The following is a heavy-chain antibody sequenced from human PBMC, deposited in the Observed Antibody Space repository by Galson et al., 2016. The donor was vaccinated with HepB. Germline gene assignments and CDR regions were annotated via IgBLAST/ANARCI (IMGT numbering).Heavy chain of an antibody. CDR2: INGRGNTT. CDR3: AKDAGEGRIYFDY. CDR1: GFTFSSYR. D-gene: IGHD3-10*01. J-gene: IGHJ4*02. Sequence: SLRLSCAGSGSGFTFSSYRMNWVRQAPGKGLEWVSSINGRGNTTYYADSVKGRFTISRDNSKNTLHLQMERLENEDTATYYCAKDAGEGRIYFDYWGPGTPVTVSS. V-gene: IGHV3-23*01.